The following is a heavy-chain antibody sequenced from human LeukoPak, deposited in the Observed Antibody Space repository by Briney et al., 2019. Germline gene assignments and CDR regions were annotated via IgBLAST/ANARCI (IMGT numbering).Heavy chain of an antibody. J-gene: IGHJ5*02. CDR1: GGSISSYY. V-gene: IGHV4-4*07. D-gene: IGHD6-25*01. Sequence: SETLSLTCTVSGGSISSYYWTWIRQSAGKGLEWIGRINTSGSTDYNPSLRSRVTMSVNTSKNQFSLNLTSVSAADTAVYSCAREGGDPRWLDPWGQGTLVTVSS. CDR2: INTSGST. CDR3: AREGGDPRWLDP.